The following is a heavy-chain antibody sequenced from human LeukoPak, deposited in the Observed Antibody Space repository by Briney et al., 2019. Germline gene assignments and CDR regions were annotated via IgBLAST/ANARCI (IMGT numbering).Heavy chain of an antibody. Sequence: SETLSLTCTVSGYSINSGYYWGWIRRPPGKGLEWIGSIYHRGSTYYNPSLESRVTISLDTSKNQFSLKLNSVTAADTAVYYCAGDSRRYQLLLYYYYYGMDVWGQGTTVTVSS. CDR1: GYSINSGYY. V-gene: IGHV4-38-2*02. CDR3: AGDSRRYQLLLYYYYYGMDV. J-gene: IGHJ6*02. D-gene: IGHD2-2*01. CDR2: IYHRGST.